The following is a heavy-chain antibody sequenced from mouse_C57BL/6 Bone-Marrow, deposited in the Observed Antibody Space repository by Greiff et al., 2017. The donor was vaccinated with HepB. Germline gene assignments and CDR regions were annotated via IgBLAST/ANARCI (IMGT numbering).Heavy chain of an antibody. CDR2: IDPANGNT. Sequence: EVQLQQSVAELVRPGASVKLSCTASGFTIKNTYMHWVKQRPEQGLEWIGRIDPANGNTKYAPKFQGKATITADTSSNTAYLQLSSLTSEDTAIYYCARGNTTVVATDYWGQGTTLTVSS. CDR3: ARGNTTVVATDY. J-gene: IGHJ2*01. V-gene: IGHV14-3*01. D-gene: IGHD1-1*01. CDR1: GFTIKNTY.